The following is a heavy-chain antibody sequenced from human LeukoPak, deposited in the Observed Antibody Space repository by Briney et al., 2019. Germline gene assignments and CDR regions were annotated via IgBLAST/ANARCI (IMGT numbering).Heavy chain of an antibody. Sequence: TGGSLRLSCAASGFTFSSYAMHWVRQAPGKGPEWVAVISYDGSNKYYADSVKGRFTISRDNAKNSLYLQMNSLRAEDTAVYYCARDDGYWGQGTLVTVSS. CDR1: GFTFSSYA. D-gene: IGHD5-24*01. V-gene: IGHV3-30-3*01. CDR3: ARDDGY. CDR2: ISYDGSNK. J-gene: IGHJ4*02.